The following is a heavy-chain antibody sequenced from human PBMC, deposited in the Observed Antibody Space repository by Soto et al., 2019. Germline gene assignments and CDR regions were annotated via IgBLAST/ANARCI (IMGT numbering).Heavy chain of an antibody. V-gene: IGHV3-7*01. J-gene: IGHJ3*02. CDR1: GFTFSRYW. CDR3: VRCYCTGTSCYGDRALDI. Sequence: GGSLRLSCAASGFTFSRYWMSWVRRAPGKGLEWVANINQDGSEKYIVDSVKGRFTISRDNAKNSLFLQINSLRVKDTAVYYCVRCYCTGTSCYGDRALDIRGQGTKVTVSS. CDR2: INQDGSEK. D-gene: IGHD2-2*01.